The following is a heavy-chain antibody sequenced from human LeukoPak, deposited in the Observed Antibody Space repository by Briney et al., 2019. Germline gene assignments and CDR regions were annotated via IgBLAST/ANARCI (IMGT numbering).Heavy chain of an antibody. D-gene: IGHD1-26*01. J-gene: IGHJ4*02. V-gene: IGHV1-18*01. CDR2: ISAYNGNT. Sequence: ASVKVSCKASGYTFTNYGISWVRQAPGHGLEWMGWISAYNGNTNYAQKLQGRVTMTTDTSTSTAYMELRSLRSDDTAVYYCARGLNMAGSGRLDYWGQGTLVTVSS. CDR3: ARGLNMAGSGRLDY. CDR1: GYTFTNYG.